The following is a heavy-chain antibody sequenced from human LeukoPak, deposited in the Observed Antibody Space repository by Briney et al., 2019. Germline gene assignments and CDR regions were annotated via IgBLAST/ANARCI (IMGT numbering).Heavy chain of an antibody. CDR3: ARDRRAFDY. D-gene: IGHD1-14*01. CDR2: ITSDGSAT. V-gene: IGHV3-74*01. J-gene: IGHJ4*02. CDR1: GFTFSSYW. Sequence: PGGSLRLSCAVSGFTFSSYWMHWVRQGPGKGLAWVSRITSDGSATDYADSVKGRFTISRDNAKNTLYLQMNSLRAEDTAVYYCARDRRAFDYWGQGTLVTVSS.